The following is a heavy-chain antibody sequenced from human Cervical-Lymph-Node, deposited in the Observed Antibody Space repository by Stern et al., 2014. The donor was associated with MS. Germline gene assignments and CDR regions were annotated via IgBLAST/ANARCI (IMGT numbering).Heavy chain of an antibody. Sequence: VQLVESGGGVVQPGRSLKLSCAASGFTFNYFGMHWVRQAPGKGLEWVAVISYDGSDKHYADSVKGRFTISRDNSKNTLYLQMNSLRAEDTAVYYCAKGRTVAGKGVGAFEIWGQGTMVTVSS. CDR1: GFTFNYFG. J-gene: IGHJ3*02. CDR3: AKGRTVAGKGVGAFEI. CDR2: ISYDGSDK. D-gene: IGHD6-19*01. V-gene: IGHV3-30*18.